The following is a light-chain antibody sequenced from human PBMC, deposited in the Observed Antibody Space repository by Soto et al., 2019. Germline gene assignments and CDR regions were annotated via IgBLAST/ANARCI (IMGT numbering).Light chain of an antibody. V-gene: IGKV1-5*03. CDR3: QHYNSYSLT. CDR1: QSISSW. CDR2: KAS. J-gene: IGKJ4*01. Sequence: GDRVTVTCRASQSISSWLAWYQQKPGKAPKLLIYKASTLESGVPSRFSGSGSGTDFTLTISSLQPDDFATYYCQHYNSYSLTFGGGTKVDIK.